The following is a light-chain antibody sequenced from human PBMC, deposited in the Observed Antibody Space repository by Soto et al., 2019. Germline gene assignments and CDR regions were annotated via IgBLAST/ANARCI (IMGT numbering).Light chain of an antibody. CDR3: LHHNGYPPV. V-gene: IGKV1-17*01. J-gene: IGKJ2*01. CDR1: QHITND. CDR2: LAS. Sequence: DIQMTQSPSSLSASVGDTVIITCRASQHITNDCAWYQQKAGRAPKCLILLASRLQTGVPSRFSGSGSETEFTLTISSLQPEDFATYYCLHHNGYPPVFGQGTKVEIK.